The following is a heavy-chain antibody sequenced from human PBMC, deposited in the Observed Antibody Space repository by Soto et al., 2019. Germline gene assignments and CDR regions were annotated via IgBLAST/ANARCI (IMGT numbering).Heavy chain of an antibody. D-gene: IGHD4-17*01. CDR2: ISYDGSNK. CDR3: AKADYCDYGYFDD. J-gene: IGHJ4*02. V-gene: IGHV3-30*18. Sequence: QVQLVESGGGVVQPGRSLRLSCAASGFTFSSYGMHWVRQAPGKGLEWVAVISYDGSNKYYADSVKGRFTISRDNSKNTLYLQMNSLRAEDTAGYYCAKADYCDYGYFDDWGQGTLVTVSS. CDR1: GFTFSSYG.